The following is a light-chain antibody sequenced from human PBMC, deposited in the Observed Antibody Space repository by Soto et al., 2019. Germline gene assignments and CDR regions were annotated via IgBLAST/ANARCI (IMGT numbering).Light chain of an antibody. CDR3: QQRSTWPRT. CDR1: HSLTSY. Sequence: EIELTQSPATLSLSLGERATLSCRASHSLTSYLVWYQQKPGQAPRLVISAASNWPSGIPYRFSGSGSGTEFTLTISSLEPEDSAVYYCQQRSTWPRTFGRGIKVEIK. V-gene: IGKV3-11*01. J-gene: IGKJ4*01. CDR2: AAS.